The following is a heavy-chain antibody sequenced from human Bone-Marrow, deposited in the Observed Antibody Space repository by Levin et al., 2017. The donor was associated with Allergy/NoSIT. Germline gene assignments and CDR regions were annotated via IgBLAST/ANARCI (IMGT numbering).Heavy chain of an antibody. CDR3: STEGGHCSGGSCYFLPFYYGMDV. J-gene: IGHJ6*02. D-gene: IGHD2-15*01. V-gene: IGHV3-15*01. CDR1: GFNFTNAW. Sequence: PGGSLRLSCAASGFNFTNAWMSWVRQAPGKGLEWVGRIKSRNDGGTTDYAAPVKGRFIISKDVSKNTLYLQMNSRKTEDTAVYYCSTEGGHCSGGSCYFLPFYYGMDVWGQGTTVTVSS. CDR2: IKSRNDGGTT.